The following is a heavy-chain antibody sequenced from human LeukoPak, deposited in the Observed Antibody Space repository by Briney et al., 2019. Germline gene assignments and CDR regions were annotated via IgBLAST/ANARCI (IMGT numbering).Heavy chain of an antibody. J-gene: IGHJ3*02. D-gene: IGHD6-19*01. Sequence: GGSLRLSCAVSGFTFSSYGMSWVRQAPGKGLEWVSVIYSGGSTYYADSVKGRFTISRDNSKNTLYLQMNSLRAEDTAVYYCAARGYSSGWYYIDAFDIWGQGTMVTVSS. CDR1: GFTFSSYG. CDR3: AARGYSSGWYYIDAFDI. V-gene: IGHV3-53*01. CDR2: IYSGGST.